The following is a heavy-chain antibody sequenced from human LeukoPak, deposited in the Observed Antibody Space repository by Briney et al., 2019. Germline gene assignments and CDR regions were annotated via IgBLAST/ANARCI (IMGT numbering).Heavy chain of an antibody. CDR2: INSHGDNT. CDR1: GFSFSSYA. Sequence: GGSLSLSCSASGFSFSSYALHWVRQAPGKGLQYVSGINSHGDNTYYAGSVRGRFTISRDNSKNTVFLQMSSLRAEDTALYYCVKTMIPFGGLIRTDAFDIWGPGTTVTVSS. CDR3: VKTMIPFGGLIRTDAFDI. D-gene: IGHD3-16*01. J-gene: IGHJ3*02. V-gene: IGHV3-64D*06.